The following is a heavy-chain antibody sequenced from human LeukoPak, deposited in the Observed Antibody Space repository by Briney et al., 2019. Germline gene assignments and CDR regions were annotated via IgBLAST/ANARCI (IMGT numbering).Heavy chain of an antibody. D-gene: IGHD4-11*01. CDR2: INHSGST. V-gene: IGHV4-34*01. Sequence: SETLSLTCAVYGGSFSGYYWSWIRQPPGKGLEWIGEINHSGSTNYNPSLKSRVTISVGTSKNQFSLKLSSVTAADTAVYYCARGSDNTVTSDYWGQGTLVTVSS. CDR1: GGSFSGYY. CDR3: ARGSDNTVTSDY. J-gene: IGHJ4*02.